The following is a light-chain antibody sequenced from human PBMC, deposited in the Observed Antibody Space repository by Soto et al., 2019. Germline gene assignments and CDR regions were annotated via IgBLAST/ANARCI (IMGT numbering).Light chain of an antibody. CDR2: DAS. Sequence: DIAMTQSASTLSLSPGDRATPSWRASQSVSSYLAWYQQKPGKAPRLLIYDASNRATGIPARFSGSGSGKDFTLNISSLEPEDFAVYYCQQRSNWPPEVTFGQGTRLEIK. CDR1: QSVSSY. J-gene: IGKJ5*01. V-gene: IGKV3-11*01. CDR3: QQRSNWPPEVT.